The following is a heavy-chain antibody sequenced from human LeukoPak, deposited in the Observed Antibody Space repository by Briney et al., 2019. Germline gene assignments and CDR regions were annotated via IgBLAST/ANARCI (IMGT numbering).Heavy chain of an antibody. J-gene: IGHJ4*02. Sequence: GGSLRLSCAASGFNFSSHAMSWVRQAPGKGLEWVSAISGSGGSTYYADSVKGRFTISRDNSKNTLYLQMNGLRAEDTAVYYCAKASLYSSSWHDYWGQGTLVTVSS. V-gene: IGHV3-23*01. D-gene: IGHD6-13*01. CDR1: GFNFSSHA. CDR2: ISGSGGST. CDR3: AKASLYSSSWHDY.